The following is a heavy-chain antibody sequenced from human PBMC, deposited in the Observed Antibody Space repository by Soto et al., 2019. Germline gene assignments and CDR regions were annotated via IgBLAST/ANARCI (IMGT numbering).Heavy chain of an antibody. CDR2: ISYDGSNK. CDR3: ARPADYYYDSSGSSIRDAFDI. CDR1: GFTFSSYA. V-gene: IGHV3-30-3*01. Sequence: GSLRLSCAASGFTFSSYAMHWVRQAPGKGLEWVAVISYDGSNKYYADSVKGRFTISRDNSKNTLYLQMNSLRAEDTAVYYCARPADYYYDSSGSSIRDAFDIWGQGTMVTVSS. D-gene: IGHD3-22*01. J-gene: IGHJ3*02.